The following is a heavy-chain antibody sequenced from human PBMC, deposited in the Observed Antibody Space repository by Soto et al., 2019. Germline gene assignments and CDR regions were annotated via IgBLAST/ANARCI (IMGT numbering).Heavy chain of an antibody. D-gene: IGHD3-3*01. CDR3: ARDGARITIFGVVRYYGMDV. CDR2: IYRGGST. Sequence: PGGSLRLSCAASGFTVSSNYMSWVRQAPGKGLEWVSVIYRGGSTYYADSVKGRFTISRDNSKNTLYLQMNSLRAEDTAVYYCARDGARITIFGVVRYYGMDVWGQGTTVTVSS. V-gene: IGHV3-53*01. J-gene: IGHJ6*02. CDR1: GFTVSSNY.